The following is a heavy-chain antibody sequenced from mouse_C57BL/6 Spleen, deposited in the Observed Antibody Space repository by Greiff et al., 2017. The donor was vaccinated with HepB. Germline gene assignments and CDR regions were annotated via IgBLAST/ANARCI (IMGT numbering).Heavy chain of an antibody. CDR2: IDPETGGT. V-gene: IGHV1-15*01. Sequence: ESGAELVRPGASVTLSCKASGYTFTDYEMHWVKQTPVHGLEWIGAIDPETGGTAYNQKFKGKAILTADKSSSTAYMDLRSLTSADSAVYYCTRGESNYAMDYWGQGTSVTVSS. CDR1: GYTFTDYE. J-gene: IGHJ4*01. CDR3: TRGESNYAMDY. D-gene: IGHD5-1*01.